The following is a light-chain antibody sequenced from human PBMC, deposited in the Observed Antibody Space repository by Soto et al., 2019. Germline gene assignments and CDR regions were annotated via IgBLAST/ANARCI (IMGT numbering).Light chain of an antibody. J-gene: IGLJ3*02. V-gene: IGLV1-44*01. CDR3: AAWDDSLNGPV. CDR2: SNN. CDR1: SSNIGSNT. Sequence: QSVLTQPPSASGTPGQRVTISCSGSSSNIGSNTVNWYQQLPGTAPKLLIYSNNQLPSGVPDRFSGSKSGTSASLAISGVQSEDEADYCCAAWDDSLNGPVFGGGTELTVL.